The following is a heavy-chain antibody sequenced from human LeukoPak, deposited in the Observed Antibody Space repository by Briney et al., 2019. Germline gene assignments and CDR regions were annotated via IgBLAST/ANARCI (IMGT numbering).Heavy chain of an antibody. Sequence: PSETLSLTCAVYGGSFSGYYWSWIRQPPGKGLEWIGEINHSGSTNYNPSLKSRVTISVDTSKNQFSLKLSSVTAADTAVYYCARGYCSGGSCYSYYYNYMDVWGKGTTVTVSS. CDR3: ARGYCSGGSCYSYYYNYMDV. J-gene: IGHJ6*03. V-gene: IGHV4-34*01. D-gene: IGHD2-15*01. CDR2: INHSGST. CDR1: GGSFSGYY.